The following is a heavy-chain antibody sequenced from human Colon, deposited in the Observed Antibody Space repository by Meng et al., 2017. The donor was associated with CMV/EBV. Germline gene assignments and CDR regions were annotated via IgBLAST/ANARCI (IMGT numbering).Heavy chain of an antibody. D-gene: IGHD2-15*01. V-gene: IGHV3-74*01. CDR1: GFTFNNYW. CDR2: VDDGGRDV. Sequence: GSLKISCAASGFTFNNYWMHWVRQPPGGGLVWLSRVDDGGRDVIYADSVKGRFTVSRDNARNTIYLQMNDLRDEDTALYYCARDTPHNAFDPWGQGTPVTVSS. CDR3: ARDTPHNAFDP. J-gene: IGHJ5*02.